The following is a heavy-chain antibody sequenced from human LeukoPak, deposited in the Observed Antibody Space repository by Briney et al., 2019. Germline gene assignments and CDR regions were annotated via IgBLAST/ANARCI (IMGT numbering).Heavy chain of an antibody. CDR3: ARLSSVASQYYYGMDV. CDR2: ISSSSSYT. V-gene: IGHV3-11*03. D-gene: IGHD6-19*01. CDR1: GFTFSDYY. Sequence: GGSLRLSCAASGFTFSDYYMSWIRQAPGKGLEWVSYISSSSSYTNYADSVKGRFTISRDNAKNSLYLQMNSLRAEHTAVYYCARLSSVASQYYYGMDVWGQGTTVTVSS. J-gene: IGHJ6*02.